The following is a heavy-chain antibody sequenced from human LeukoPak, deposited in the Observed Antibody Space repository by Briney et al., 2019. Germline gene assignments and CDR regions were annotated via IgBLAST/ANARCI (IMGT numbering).Heavy chain of an antibody. Sequence: SETLSLTCTVSGGSITSSSYYWGWIRQPPGKGLQWIGSFYYSGSTYYNPSLKSRVTISVDTSKNQFSLKLSSVTAADTAVYYCARDLAANRKRHYYYYMDVWGKGTTVTVSS. CDR1: GGSITSSSYY. CDR3: ARDLAANRKRHYYYYMDV. D-gene: IGHD6-6*01. V-gene: IGHV4-39*07. J-gene: IGHJ6*03. CDR2: FYYSGST.